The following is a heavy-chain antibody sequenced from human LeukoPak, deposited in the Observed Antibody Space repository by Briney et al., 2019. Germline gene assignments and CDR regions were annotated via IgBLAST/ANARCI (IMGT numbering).Heavy chain of an antibody. CDR3: AKDGGYARDIAFDY. CDR1: GFTFSSYG. J-gene: IGHJ4*02. CDR2: ISYDGSNK. Sequence: RSLRLSCAASGFTFSSYGMHWVRQAPGKGLEWVAVISYDGSNKYYADSVKGRFTISRDNSKNTLYLQMNSLRAEDTAVYYCAKDGGYARDIAFDYWGQGTLVTVSS. D-gene: IGHD3-16*01. V-gene: IGHV3-30*18.